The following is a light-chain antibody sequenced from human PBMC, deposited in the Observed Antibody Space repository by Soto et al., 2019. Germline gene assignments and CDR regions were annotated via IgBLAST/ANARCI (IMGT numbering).Light chain of an antibody. V-gene: IGKV1-39*01. CDR3: QQAYSTPWT. CDR1: QSISTY. CDR2: ATS. J-gene: IGKJ1*01. Sequence: DIQMAQSPSSLSASVGDRVTITCRASQSISTYLHWYQQKPGTAPKLLIYATSNLQSGVPSRFSGSGSGTDFTLTINSLQPEDSATYYGQQAYSTPWTFGQGTKVDIK.